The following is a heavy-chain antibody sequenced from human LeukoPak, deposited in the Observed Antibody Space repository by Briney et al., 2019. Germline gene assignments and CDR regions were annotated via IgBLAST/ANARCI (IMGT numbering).Heavy chain of an antibody. V-gene: IGHV3-23*01. CDR3: AKDEAYTGRAYYYYGMDV. CDR2: ISGSGGST. D-gene: IGHD2-21*01. J-gene: IGHJ6*02. CDR1: GFTFSSYA. Sequence: PGGSLRLSCAASGFTFSSYAMSWVRQAPGKGLEWVSAISGSGGSTYYADSVKGRFTISRDNSKNTLCLQMNSLRAEDTAVYYCAKDEAYTGRAYYYYGMDVWGQGTTVTVSS.